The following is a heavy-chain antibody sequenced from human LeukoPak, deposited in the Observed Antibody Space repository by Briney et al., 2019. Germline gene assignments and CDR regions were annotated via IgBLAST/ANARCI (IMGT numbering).Heavy chain of an antibody. CDR1: GGSVSSGSYY. V-gene: IGHV4-61*01. CDR2: IYYSGST. Sequence: SETLSLTCTVSGGSVSSGSYYWSWIRQPPGKGLEWIGYIYYSGSTNYNPSLKSRVTISVDTSKNQFSLKLSSVTAADTAVYYCARDRWFGPFDPWGQGTLVTVPS. J-gene: IGHJ5*02. D-gene: IGHD3-10*01. CDR3: ARDRWFGPFDP.